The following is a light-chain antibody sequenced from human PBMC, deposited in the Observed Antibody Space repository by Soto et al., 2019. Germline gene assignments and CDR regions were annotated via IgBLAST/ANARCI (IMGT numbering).Light chain of an antibody. J-gene: IGKJ2*01. CDR3: QQTFGPPRT. CDR1: RNINRY. CDR2: AAS. Sequence: DIQLTQSPSSLSASVGDSVTITCRASRNINRYLNWYQRKVGQAPRLLIYAASGLPSGVSSRFTGSGSGTDXSLXXARLEADDVANXFXQQTFGPPRTFGQGTKVDI. V-gene: IGKV1-39*01.